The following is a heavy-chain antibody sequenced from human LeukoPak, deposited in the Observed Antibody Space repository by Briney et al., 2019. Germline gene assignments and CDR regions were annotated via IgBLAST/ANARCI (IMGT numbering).Heavy chain of an antibody. V-gene: IGHV3-30*02. Sequence: GGSLRLSCAASRFTFSSYGMHWVRQAPGKGLEWVAYIQYDGSNEQYADSVKGRFSISRDSSKNILYLQMNSLRAEDTAVYYCAKGPTIPPYYSSGSYYDTKAQFDGWGQGTLVTVSS. CDR3: AKGPTIPPYYSSGSYYDTKAQFDG. J-gene: IGHJ4*02. CDR2: IQYDGSNE. D-gene: IGHD3-10*01. CDR1: RFTFSSYG.